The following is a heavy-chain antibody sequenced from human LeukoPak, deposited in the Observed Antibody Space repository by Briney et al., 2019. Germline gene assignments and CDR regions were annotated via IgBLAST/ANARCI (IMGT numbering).Heavy chain of an antibody. CDR3: AGDYPSTGRAFDI. CDR1: GGSFNSGSYY. J-gene: IGHJ3*02. V-gene: IGHV4-61*01. Sequence: PSETLSLTCTVSGGSFNSGSYYWSWIRQPPGKGLEWIGYIYYSGSTNYNLSLKSRVTISVDTSNNQFSLKLSSVTAADTAVYYCAGDYPSTGRAFDIWGQGTMVTVSS. CDR2: IYYSGST. D-gene: IGHD1-1*01.